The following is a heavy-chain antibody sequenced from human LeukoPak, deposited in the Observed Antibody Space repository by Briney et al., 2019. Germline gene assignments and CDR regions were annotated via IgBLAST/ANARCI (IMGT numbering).Heavy chain of an antibody. CDR2: INKSESS. V-gene: IGHV4-34*01. Sequence: KPSETLSLTCAVYGGSLSAYYWSWIRQSPGKGLEWIGEINKSESSNYNPSLKSRVTISVDTSKNQVSLQLSSVTAADTAVYYCARCRYSNWERYYYMDVWGKGATVTVSS. J-gene: IGHJ6*03. CDR3: ARCRYSNWERYYYMDV. D-gene: IGHD4-11*01. CDR1: GGSLSAYY.